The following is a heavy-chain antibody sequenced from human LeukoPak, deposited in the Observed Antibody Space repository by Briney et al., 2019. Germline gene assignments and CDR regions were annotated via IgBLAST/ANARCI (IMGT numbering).Heavy chain of an antibody. CDR1: GFTFSRYW. Sequence: GGSLRLSCAASGFTFSRYWMTWVRQAPGKGLEWVANIKQGGSEKYYVDSVKGRFTISRDNAKNSLYLQMNSLRAEDTAVYYCARVNGYNLLFDYWGQGTLVTVSS. CDR3: ARVNGYNLLFDY. J-gene: IGHJ4*02. CDR2: IKQGGSEK. D-gene: IGHD5-24*01. V-gene: IGHV3-7*03.